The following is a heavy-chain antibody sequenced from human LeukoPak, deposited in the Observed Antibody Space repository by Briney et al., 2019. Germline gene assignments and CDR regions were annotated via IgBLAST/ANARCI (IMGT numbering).Heavy chain of an antibody. CDR3: ASDLGDYGYGMDV. Sequence: SVKVSCKASGGTFSSYIISWVRQAPGQGLEWMGRIIPILGIANYAQKFQGRVTITADKSTSTAYMELSSLRSEDTAVYYCASDLGDYGYGMDVWGQGTTVTVSS. J-gene: IGHJ6*02. CDR2: IIPILGIA. V-gene: IGHV1-69*02. D-gene: IGHD4-17*01. CDR1: GGTFSSYI.